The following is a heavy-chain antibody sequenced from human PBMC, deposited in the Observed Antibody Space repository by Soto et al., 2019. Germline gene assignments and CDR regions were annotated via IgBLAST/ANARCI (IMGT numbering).Heavy chain of an antibody. Sequence: VQLFASGGGSARPGGSLRLSCTASGFTFTSYGMGWVRQAPGKGLQWVSTIRGDGGQTHYTDSVKGSFSISRDNSKNTVYLQMDSLRAEATAMYFCARDVGLDSDDFFAYWGQGTQVTVSS. D-gene: IGHD3-9*01. CDR1: GFTFTSYG. CDR2: IRGDGGQT. J-gene: IGHJ4*02. CDR3: ARDVGLDSDDFFAY. V-gene: IGHV3-23*01.